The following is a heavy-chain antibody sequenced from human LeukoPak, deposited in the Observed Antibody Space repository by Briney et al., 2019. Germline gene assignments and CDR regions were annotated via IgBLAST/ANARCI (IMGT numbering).Heavy chain of an antibody. V-gene: IGHV4-34*01. CDR3: ARGLDVVAVAGLYYFDY. D-gene: IGHD6-19*01. CDR1: GGSFSGYY. CDR2: INHSGST. J-gene: IGHJ4*02. Sequence: NPSETLSLTCAVYGGSFSGYYWSWIRQPPGKGLEWIGEINHSGSTNYNPSLKSRVTISVDTSKNQFSLKLSSVTAAGTAVYYCARGLDVVAVAGLYYFDYWGQGTLVTVSS.